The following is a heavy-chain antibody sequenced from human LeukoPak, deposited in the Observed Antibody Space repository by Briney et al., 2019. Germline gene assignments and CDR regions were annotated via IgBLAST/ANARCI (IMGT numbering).Heavy chain of an antibody. CDR1: GGSISSSSYY. CDR3: ARSPNSGYDPFDY. V-gene: IGHV4-39*01. J-gene: IGHJ4*02. CDR2: IYYSGST. D-gene: IGHD5-12*01. Sequence: SETLSLTCTVSGGSISSSSYYWGWIRQSPGKGLEWIGSIYYSGSTYYNPSLKSRVTISVDTSKNQFSLRLSSVTAADTAVYYCARSPNSGYDPFDYWGQGTLVTVSS.